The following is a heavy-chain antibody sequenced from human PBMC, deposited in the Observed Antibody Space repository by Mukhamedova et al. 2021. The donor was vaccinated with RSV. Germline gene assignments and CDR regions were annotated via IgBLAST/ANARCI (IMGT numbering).Heavy chain of an antibody. V-gene: IGHV4-59*09. D-gene: IGHD5-18*01. CDR3: ASGVDTAVDQCLFDY. Sequence: LKSRVTISVDTSKNQFSLKLSSVTAAATAAYYCASGVDTAVDQCLFDYWGQGILVTVSS. J-gene: IGHJ4*02.